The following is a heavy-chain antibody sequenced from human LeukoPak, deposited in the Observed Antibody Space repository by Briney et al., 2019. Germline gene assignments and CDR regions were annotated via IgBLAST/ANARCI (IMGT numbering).Heavy chain of an antibody. Sequence: GGCLRLSCEASGFTFDDYTMQWVRKRPGKGLVWASIISWDGGTKYYADSERGRFTISRDNSIHSLYLQTNSLRTEDTGLYDCAKDRGYYYDSSPYGSYFDSSGQGTRVTVSP. J-gene: IGHJ4*02. CDR3: AKDRGYYYDSSPYGSYFDS. D-gene: IGHD3-22*01. CDR2: ISWDGGTK. CDR1: GFTFDDYT. V-gene: IGHV3-43*01.